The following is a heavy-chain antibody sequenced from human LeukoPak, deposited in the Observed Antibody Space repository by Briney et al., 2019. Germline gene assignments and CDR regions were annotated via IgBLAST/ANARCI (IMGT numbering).Heavy chain of an antibody. CDR1: DYSISSGYF. J-gene: IGHJ4*02. V-gene: IGHV4-38-2*02. D-gene: IGHD3-10*01. CDR2: IYHSGST. Sequence: SETLSLTCTVSDYSISSGYFWGWIRQPPGKGLEWIGSIYHSGSTYYNPSVKSRVTISVDTSKNQFSLKLSSVTAADTAVYNCARDDYYGSGSYYNAAVFGYWGQGTLVTVSS. CDR3: ARDDYYGSGSYYNAAVFGY.